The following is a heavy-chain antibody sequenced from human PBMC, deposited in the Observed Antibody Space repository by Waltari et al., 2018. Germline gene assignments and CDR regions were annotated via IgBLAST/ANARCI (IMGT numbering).Heavy chain of an antibody. Sequence: QVQLVESGGGVVQPGRSLRLSCAASGFTFSSYAMHWVRQAPGKGLEWVAVISYDGSNKYYADSVKGRFTISRDNSKNTLYLQMNSLRAEDTAVYYCARVVAAALIDYWGQGTLVTVSS. CDR1: GFTFSSYA. V-gene: IGHV3-30-3*01. CDR3: ARVVAAALIDY. CDR2: ISYDGSNK. J-gene: IGHJ4*02. D-gene: IGHD6-13*01.